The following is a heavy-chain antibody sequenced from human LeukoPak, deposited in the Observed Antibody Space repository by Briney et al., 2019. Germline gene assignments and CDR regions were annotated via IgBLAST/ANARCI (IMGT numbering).Heavy chain of an antibody. CDR2: MYYSGIT. Sequence: SETLSLTCTVSGGSISSYYWSWIRQPPGKGLEWIGYMYYSGITNYNPSLKSRVTMSVDTSKNQFSLKLSSVTAADTAVYYCARVLDDYGDSGWFDPWGQGTLVTVSS. D-gene: IGHD4-17*01. CDR1: GGSISSYY. CDR3: ARVLDDYGDSGWFDP. V-gene: IGHV4-59*12. J-gene: IGHJ5*02.